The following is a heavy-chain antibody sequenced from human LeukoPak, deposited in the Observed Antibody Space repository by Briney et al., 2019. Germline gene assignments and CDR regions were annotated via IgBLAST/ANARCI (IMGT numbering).Heavy chain of an antibody. CDR1: GGTFSIYA. CDR3: ARAEWELPSLFDY. D-gene: IGHD1-26*01. J-gene: IGHJ4*02. CDR2: IIPIFGTA. V-gene: IGHV1-69*05. Sequence: ASVKVSCKASGGTFSIYAISWVRQAPGQGLEWMGRIIPIFGTANYAQKFQGRVTITTDESTSTAYMELSSLRSEDTAVYYCARAEWELPSLFDYWGQGTLVTVSS.